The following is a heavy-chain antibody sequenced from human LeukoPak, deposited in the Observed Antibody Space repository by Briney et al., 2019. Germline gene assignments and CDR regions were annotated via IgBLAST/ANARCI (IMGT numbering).Heavy chain of an antibody. CDR1: GFTVSTNC. Sequence: GGSLRLSCAASGFTVSTNCMTWVRQAPGKGLEWVSTIYSGGTTYYADSVMGRFTISRHNSRNTLYLQMNSPRAEDTAVYYCARVDTVMAYYFDLWGQGTLVTVSS. CDR2: IYSGGTT. J-gene: IGHJ4*02. D-gene: IGHD5-18*01. V-gene: IGHV3-53*04. CDR3: ARVDTVMAYYFDL.